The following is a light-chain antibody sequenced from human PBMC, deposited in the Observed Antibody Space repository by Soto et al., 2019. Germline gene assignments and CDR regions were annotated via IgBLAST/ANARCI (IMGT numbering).Light chain of an antibody. CDR3: QQSKRMSYT. J-gene: IGKJ2*01. CDR2: AAS. Sequence: DIQMTQSPSSLSASVGDRVTITCRASQRIDNYLNWYQQKPGKAPKVLIYAASTLQSGVPSRFSGSGSGTEFTLTISSLQPEDFATYHCQQSKRMSYTFGQGTKLEI. CDR1: QRIDNY. V-gene: IGKV1-39*01.